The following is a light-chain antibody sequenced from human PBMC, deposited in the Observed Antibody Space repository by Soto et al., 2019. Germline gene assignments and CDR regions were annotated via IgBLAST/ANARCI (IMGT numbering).Light chain of an antibody. CDR3: SSYAGSNNFVV. V-gene: IGLV2-8*01. CDR2: EVS. Sequence: QSALTQPPSASGSPGQSVTISCTGTSSDVGGYNYVSWYQQHPGKAPKFMIYEVSKLPSGVPDRFSGSKSGSTASLTVAGLQAEDEADYYCSSYAGSNNFVVFGGGTKLTVL. CDR1: SSDVGGYNY. J-gene: IGLJ2*01.